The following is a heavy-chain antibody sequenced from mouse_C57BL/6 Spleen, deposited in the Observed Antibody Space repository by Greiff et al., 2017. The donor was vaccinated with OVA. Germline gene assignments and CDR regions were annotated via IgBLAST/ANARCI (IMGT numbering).Heavy chain of an antibody. CDR2: IYPRSGNT. Sequence: VKLMESGAELARPGASVKLSCKASGYTFTSYGISWVKQRTGQGLELIGEIYPRSGNTYYNEKFKGKATLTADKSSSTAYMELRSLTSEDSAVYFCARGEAYWGQGTTLTVSS. CDR3: ARGEAY. CDR1: GYTFTSYG. J-gene: IGHJ2*01. V-gene: IGHV1-81*01.